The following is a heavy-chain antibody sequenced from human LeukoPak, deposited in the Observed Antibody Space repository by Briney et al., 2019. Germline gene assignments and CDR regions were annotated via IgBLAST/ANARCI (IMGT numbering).Heavy chain of an antibody. CDR3: ARMAYPYYYDSSGYFDY. J-gene: IGHJ4*02. D-gene: IGHD3-22*01. Sequence: ASVKVSCKASGYTFSSYYMHWVRQAPGQGLEWMGIINPSGGSTSYAQKFQGRVTMTRDTSTSTVHMELSSLRSEDTAVYYCARMAYPYYYDSSGYFDYWGQGTLVTVSS. V-gene: IGHV1-46*01. CDR1: GYTFSSYY. CDR2: INPSGGST.